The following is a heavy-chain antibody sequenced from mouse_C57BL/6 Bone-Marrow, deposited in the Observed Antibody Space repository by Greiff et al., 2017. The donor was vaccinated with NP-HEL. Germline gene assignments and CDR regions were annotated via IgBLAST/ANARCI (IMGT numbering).Heavy chain of an antibody. CDR1: GFSFTRYG. D-gene: IGHD2-4*01. CDR3: ARIYYDYDWYFDV. J-gene: IGHJ1*03. Sequence: QVQLQQSGPGLVQPSQSLSITCTVSGFSFTRYGVHWVRQSPGKGLEWLGVIWSGGSTDYNAAFISRLSISKDNSKSKVFFKMNSLQADDTAIYYCARIYYDYDWYFDVWGTGTTVTVSS. V-gene: IGHV2-2*01. CDR2: IWSGGST.